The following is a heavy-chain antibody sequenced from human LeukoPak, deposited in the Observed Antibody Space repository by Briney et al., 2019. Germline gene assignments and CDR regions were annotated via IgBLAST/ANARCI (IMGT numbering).Heavy chain of an antibody. V-gene: IGHV3-53*01. CDR2: IYSGGST. CDR3: ARKGGYYYYGMDV. Sequence: GGSLRLSCAASGFTVSSNYMSWVRQAPGKGLEWVSVIYSGGSTYYADSVKGRFTISRDNSKNTLYLQMNSLRAEDTAVYHCARKGGYYYYGMDVWGKGTTVTVSS. J-gene: IGHJ6*04. CDR1: GFTVSSNY. D-gene: IGHD2-15*01.